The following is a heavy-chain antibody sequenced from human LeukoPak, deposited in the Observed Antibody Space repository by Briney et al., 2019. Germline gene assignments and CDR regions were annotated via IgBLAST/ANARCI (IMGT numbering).Heavy chain of an antibody. CDR3: ATLRGYDSSGYYPGDFQH. Sequence: APVKVSCKVSGYTLTGLSMHWVQQAPGKGLEWMGGFDPEDGETIYAQKFQGRVTMTEDTSTDTAYMELSSLRSEDTAVYYCATLRGYDSSGYYPGDFQHWGQGTLVIVSS. CDR1: GYTLTGLS. D-gene: IGHD3-22*01. CDR2: FDPEDGET. V-gene: IGHV1-24*01. J-gene: IGHJ1*01.